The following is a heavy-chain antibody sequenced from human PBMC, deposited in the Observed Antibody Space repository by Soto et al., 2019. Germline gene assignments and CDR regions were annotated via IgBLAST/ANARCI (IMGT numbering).Heavy chain of an antibody. V-gene: IGHV3-49*03. D-gene: IGHD6-6*01. CDR1: GFTFGHYT. Sequence: GGSLRLSCTASGFTFGHYTMSWFRQAPGKGLEWVGFIRSKTYGGTKEYAASVKGRFSISRDDSKSIAYLQMNSLKTEDTAVYYCSREWKYSNSSPPPWLDPWGQGTLVTVSS. J-gene: IGHJ5*02. CDR3: SREWKYSNSSPPPWLDP. CDR2: IRSKTYGGTK.